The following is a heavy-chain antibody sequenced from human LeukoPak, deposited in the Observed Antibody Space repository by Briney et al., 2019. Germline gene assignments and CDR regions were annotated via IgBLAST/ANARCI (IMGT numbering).Heavy chain of an antibody. Sequence: SETLSLTCTVSGGSISSYYWSWIRQPPGKGLEWIGYIYYSGSTNYNPSLKSRVTISVDTSKNQFSLKLSSVTPADTAVYYCARHLGDSPTPRIGYYYYGMDVWGQGTTVTVSS. CDR1: GGSISSYY. J-gene: IGHJ6*02. D-gene: IGHD3-16*01. V-gene: IGHV4-59*08. CDR2: IYYSGST. CDR3: ARHLGDSPTPRIGYYYYGMDV.